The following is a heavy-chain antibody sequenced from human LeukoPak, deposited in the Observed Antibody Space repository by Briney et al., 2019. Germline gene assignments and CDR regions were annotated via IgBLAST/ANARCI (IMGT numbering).Heavy chain of an antibody. Sequence: SVKVSCKASGGTFSSYAISWVRQAPGQGLEWMGGIIPIFGTANYAQKFQGRVTITADESTSTAYMELSSLRSEDTAVYYCAREYIWHRYDSSGYRDYWGQGTLVTVSS. CDR1: GGTFSSYA. D-gene: IGHD3-22*01. V-gene: IGHV1-69*13. J-gene: IGHJ4*02. CDR3: AREYIWHRYDSSGYRDY. CDR2: IIPIFGTA.